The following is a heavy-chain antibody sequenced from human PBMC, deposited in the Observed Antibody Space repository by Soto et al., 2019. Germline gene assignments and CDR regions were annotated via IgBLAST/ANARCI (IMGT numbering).Heavy chain of an antibody. Sequence: GGSLRLSSAASGFTFDYYAMHWVRQSPGKGLEWVSGISWNSGSIGYADSVKGRFTISRDNAENSLYLQMNSLRAEDTALYYCAKDTVDTAMVSFYFDYWGQGTLVTVSS. D-gene: IGHD5-18*01. CDR1: GFTFDYYA. CDR3: AKDTVDTAMVSFYFDY. V-gene: IGHV3-9*01. J-gene: IGHJ4*02. CDR2: ISWNSGSI.